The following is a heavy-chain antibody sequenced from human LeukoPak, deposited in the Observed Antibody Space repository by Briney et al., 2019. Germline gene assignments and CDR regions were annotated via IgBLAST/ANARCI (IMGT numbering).Heavy chain of an antibody. CDR3: AKEIGYCSGGSCYYYYYGMDV. J-gene: IGHJ6*02. Sequence: GGSLRLSCAASGFSFSSYSMDWVRQAPGKGLEWVSYISSSSNTIYYADSVKGRFTISRDNAKNSLYLQMNSLRAEDTALYYCAKEIGYCSGGSCYYYYYGMDVWGQGTTVTVSS. D-gene: IGHD2-15*01. V-gene: IGHV3-48*04. CDR1: GFSFSSYS. CDR2: ISSSSNTI.